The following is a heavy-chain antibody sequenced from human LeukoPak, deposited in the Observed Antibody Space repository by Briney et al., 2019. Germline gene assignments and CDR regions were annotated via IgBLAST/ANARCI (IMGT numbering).Heavy chain of an antibody. CDR1: GGTFSSYA. CDR2: IIPMFDTP. CDR3: ARDLPDFSLRISSGGFDI. V-gene: IGHV1-69*05. J-gene: IGHJ3*02. D-gene: IGHD4-23*01. Sequence: ASVKVSCKASGGTFSSYAISWVRQAPGQGLEWTGGIIPMFDTPNYAQKFQGRVTITTDKSTSTAYMELSSLRSEDTAMYYCARDLPDFSLRISSGGFDIWGQGTMVTVSS.